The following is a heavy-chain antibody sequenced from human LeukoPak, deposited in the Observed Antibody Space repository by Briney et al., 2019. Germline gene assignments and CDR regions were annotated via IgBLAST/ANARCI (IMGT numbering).Heavy chain of an antibody. D-gene: IGHD1-26*01. V-gene: IGHV3-33*08. Sequence: PGGSLRLSCAASGFTFSSYGMHWVRQAPGKGLEWVAVIWYDGSHKSYVDSVKGRFTISRDNSKNTLYLQMSSLRAEDTAVYYCARDPTEGGTFAYYFDYWGQGTLVTVSS. CDR1: GFTFSSYG. J-gene: IGHJ4*02. CDR2: IWYDGSHK. CDR3: ARDPTEGGTFAYYFDY.